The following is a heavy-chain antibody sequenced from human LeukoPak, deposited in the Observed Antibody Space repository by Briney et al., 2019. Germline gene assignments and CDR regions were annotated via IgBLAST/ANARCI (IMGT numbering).Heavy chain of an antibody. CDR2: IWYDGSNK. CDR3: AIRASGTSGFDY. CDR1: GFTFSSYG. Sequence: GGSLRLSCAAYGFTFSSYGMHWVRQAPGKGLEWVAVIWYDGSNKYYADSVKGRFTISRDNSKNTVYLQMNSLRAEDTAVFYCAIRASGTSGFDYWGQGTLVTVSS. V-gene: IGHV3-33*01. J-gene: IGHJ4*02. D-gene: IGHD2-2*01.